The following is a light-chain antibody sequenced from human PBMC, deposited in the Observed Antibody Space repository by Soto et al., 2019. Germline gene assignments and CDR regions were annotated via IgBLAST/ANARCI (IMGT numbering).Light chain of an antibody. Sequence: DIQMTQSPSTLSASVGDRVTIPCRASQRISSWLAWYQQKPGKAPKLLMYKASTLESGVPSRFSGSVSGTDFPLTIRSLQPDDFATYYCHQYNSYPYTFGQGTRLEMK. V-gene: IGKV1-5*03. J-gene: IGKJ2*01. CDR3: HQYNSYPYT. CDR2: KAS. CDR1: QRISSW.